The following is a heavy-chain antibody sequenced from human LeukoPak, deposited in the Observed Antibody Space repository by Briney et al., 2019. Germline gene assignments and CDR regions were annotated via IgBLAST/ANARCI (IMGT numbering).Heavy chain of an antibody. Sequence: GGSLRLSCAASGFTFSNYAMSWVRQAPGKGLEWFSAITDDGGSTYYADSVEGRFTISRDNAENSLYLQMNSLRGEDTAVYYCSGFLEKNGGYYMDVWGKGTTVTVSS. CDR3: SGFLEKNGGYYMDV. D-gene: IGHD3-3*01. V-gene: IGHV3-23*01. CDR2: ITDDGGST. CDR1: GFTFSNYA. J-gene: IGHJ6*03.